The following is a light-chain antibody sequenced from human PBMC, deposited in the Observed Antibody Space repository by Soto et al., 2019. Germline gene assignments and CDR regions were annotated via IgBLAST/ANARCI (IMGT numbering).Light chain of an antibody. CDR1: SANIASNN. Sequence: QSVLTQPPSVSGTPGQGVTISCSGSSANIASNNVYWFQQLPGTAPKLLICRTDQRPSGVPDRFSGSKSGTSASLAISGLRSEDEADYYCAAWDDSLSALLFGGGTKLTVL. CDR3: AAWDDSLSALL. J-gene: IGLJ2*01. CDR2: RTD. V-gene: IGLV1-47*01.